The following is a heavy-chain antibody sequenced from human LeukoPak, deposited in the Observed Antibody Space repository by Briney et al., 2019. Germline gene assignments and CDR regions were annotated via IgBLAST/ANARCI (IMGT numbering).Heavy chain of an antibody. Sequence: PGGSLRLSCAASGFTFSTYAMSWVRQAPGKGLEWVSDISDSGRNAYYADSVKGRFTVSRDNSKNTVYLQMNSLRAEDTAVYYCARDNAGLVKHLDAFDLWGQGTMVTV. J-gene: IGHJ3*01. D-gene: IGHD1-26*01. CDR3: ARDNAGLVKHLDAFDL. V-gene: IGHV3-23*01. CDR2: ISDSGRNA. CDR1: GFTFSTYA.